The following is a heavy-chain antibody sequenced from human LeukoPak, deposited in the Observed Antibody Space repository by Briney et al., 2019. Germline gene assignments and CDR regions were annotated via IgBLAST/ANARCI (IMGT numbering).Heavy chain of an antibody. Sequence: GESLKISCKGSGYSFTNYWIAWVRQMPGRGLEWMGIIYPGDSDIRYSPSFQGQVTISADKSISTANLQWSSLKASDSAMYYCARTRGGSFGGLDYWGQGTLVTVSS. CDR3: ARTRGGSFGGLDY. CDR2: IYPGDSDI. J-gene: IGHJ4*02. V-gene: IGHV5-51*01. CDR1: GYSFTNYW. D-gene: IGHD1-26*01.